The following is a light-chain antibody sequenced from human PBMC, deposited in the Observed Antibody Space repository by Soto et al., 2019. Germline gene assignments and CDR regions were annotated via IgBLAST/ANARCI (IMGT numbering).Light chain of an antibody. CDR1: QSFSSSY. Sequence: IVLKQSAGTLSLKQGERATLSYRASQSFSSSYLAWYQQKPGQAPRLLIYDASDRAPGIPARFSGSGSATDFTLTINNLDPEDFAVYYCQQRSNWPPSITFGQGTRLEIK. V-gene: IGKV3D-20*02. CDR3: QQRSNWPPSIT. J-gene: IGKJ5*01. CDR2: DAS.